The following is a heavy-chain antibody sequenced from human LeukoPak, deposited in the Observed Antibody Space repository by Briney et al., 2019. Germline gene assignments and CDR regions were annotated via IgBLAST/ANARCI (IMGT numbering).Heavy chain of an antibody. J-gene: IGHJ5*02. D-gene: IGHD3-10*01. CDR1: GGSISNHY. Sequence: SSETLSLTCAVSGGSISNHYWTWIRQSPGKGLEWIGYIYYSGISDYNPSLRSRVTMSVDTSKNQFSLKLNSLTAADTAVYYCARDMLGYYYGSGNYGSFDTWGQGTLVTVSS. CDR2: IYYSGIS. CDR3: ARDMLGYYYGSGNYGSFDT. V-gene: IGHV4-59*11.